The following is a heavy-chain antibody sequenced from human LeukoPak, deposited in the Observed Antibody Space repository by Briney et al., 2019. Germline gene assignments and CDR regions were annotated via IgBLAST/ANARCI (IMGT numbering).Heavy chain of an antibody. CDR1: GFTFDDYG. CDR2: INWNGGST. Sequence: PGGSLRLSCAASGFTFDDYGMSWVRQAPGKGLEWVSGINWNGGSTGYADSVKGRFTISRDNAKNSLYLQMNSLRAEDTALYYCVRARTYDILTGSFDYWGQGTLVTVSS. V-gene: IGHV3-20*04. D-gene: IGHD3-9*01. CDR3: VRARTYDILTGSFDY. J-gene: IGHJ4*02.